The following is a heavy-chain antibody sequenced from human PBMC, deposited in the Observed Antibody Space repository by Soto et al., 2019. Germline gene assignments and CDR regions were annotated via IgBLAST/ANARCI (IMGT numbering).Heavy chain of an antibody. CDR3: ARDMGRDGYNYGMDV. D-gene: IGHD3-10*01. CDR1: GYTFTGFY. V-gene: IGHV1-2*02. J-gene: IGHJ6*02. CDR2: INPNSGGT. Sequence: ASVKVSCNASGYTFTGFYMHWVRQAPGQGLEWMGWINPNSGGTNYAQKFQGRVTMTRDTSISTAYMELSRLRSDDTAVYYCARDMGRDGYNYGMDVWGQGTTVTVSS.